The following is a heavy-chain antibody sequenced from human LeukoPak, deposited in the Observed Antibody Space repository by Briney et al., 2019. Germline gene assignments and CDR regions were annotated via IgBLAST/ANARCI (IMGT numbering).Heavy chain of an antibody. J-gene: IGHJ4*02. Sequence: SETLSLTCTVSGGSISSYYWSWIRQPPGKGLEWIGYIYYSGSTNYNPSLKSRVTISVDTSKNQFSLKLSSVTAADTAVYYCARDYCGSGSYDYWGQGTLVTVSS. CDR2: IYYSGST. CDR3: ARDYCGSGSYDY. D-gene: IGHD3-10*01. CDR1: GGSISSYY. V-gene: IGHV4-59*01.